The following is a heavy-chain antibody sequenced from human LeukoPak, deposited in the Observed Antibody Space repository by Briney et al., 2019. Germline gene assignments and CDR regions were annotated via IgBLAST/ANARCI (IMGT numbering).Heavy chain of an antibody. Sequence: ASVKVSCKASGYTFTSYYMHWVRQAPGQGLEWMGVINPSGGSTSYAQKFQGRVTMTRDMSTTTVYMELSSLRSEDTAVYYCARGSGGDCCYYYMDVWGKGTTVTVSS. J-gene: IGHJ6*03. CDR3: ARGSGGDCCYYYMDV. CDR2: INPSGGST. V-gene: IGHV1-46*01. CDR1: GYTFTSYY. D-gene: IGHD2-21*01.